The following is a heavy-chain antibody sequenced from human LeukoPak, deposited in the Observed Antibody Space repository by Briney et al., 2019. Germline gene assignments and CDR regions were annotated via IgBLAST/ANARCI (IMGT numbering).Heavy chain of an antibody. CDR3: AADRRDYYDSSGYSGYYYYGMDV. Sequence: SVEVSYKASGFTFTSSAMQWVRQARGQRLEWIGWIVVDSGNTNYAQKFQERVTITRDMSTSTAYMELSSLRSEDTAVYYCAADRRDYYDSSGYSGYYYYGMDVWGQGTTVTVSS. D-gene: IGHD3-22*01. J-gene: IGHJ6*02. V-gene: IGHV1-58*02. CDR1: GFTFTSSA. CDR2: IVVDSGNT.